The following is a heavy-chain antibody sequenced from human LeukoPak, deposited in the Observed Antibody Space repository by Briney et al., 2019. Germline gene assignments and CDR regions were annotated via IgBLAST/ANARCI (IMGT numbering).Heavy chain of an antibody. V-gene: IGHV3-48*04. CDR1: EVTFNNYN. CDR2: ISSSSNII. D-gene: IGHD3-22*01. J-gene: IGHJ4*02. Sequence: GGSLRLSCEASEVTFNNYNMNWVRQAPGKGLEWVSYISSSSNIIHYADSVKGRFTISRDNAKNSLYLQMNSLRAEDTAVYYCVRDDDRPDNGLDYWGQGTLVTVSS. CDR3: VRDDDRPDNGLDY.